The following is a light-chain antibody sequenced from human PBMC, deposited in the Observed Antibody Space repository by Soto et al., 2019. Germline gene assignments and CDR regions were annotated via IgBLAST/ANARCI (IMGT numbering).Light chain of an antibody. V-gene: IGLV1-44*01. J-gene: IGLJ2*01. CDR1: SSNIGSNT. Sequence: QSVLTQPPSASGTPGQRVTISCSGSSSNIGSNTVNWYQQLPGTAHKLLIYSNNQRPSGVPDRFSGSKSGTSAPLAISGLQSEDEDDYYCAAWDDSLNGLVFGGGTKLTVL. CDR3: AAWDDSLNGLV. CDR2: SNN.